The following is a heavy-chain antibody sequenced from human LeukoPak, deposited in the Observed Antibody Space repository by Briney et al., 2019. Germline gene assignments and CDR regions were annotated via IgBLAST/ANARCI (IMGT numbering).Heavy chain of an antibody. CDR1: GFTFRSYE. CDR3: AKDPRDHSYGWSWRYFDY. V-gene: IGHV3-48*03. J-gene: IGHJ4*02. CDR2: ISSSDSTI. Sequence: GGSLRLSCAASGFTFRSYEMNWVRQAPGKGLGWVSYISSSDSTIYYADSVKGRFTISRDNAKNSLYLHMNSLRAEDTAVYYCAKDPRDHSYGWSWRYFDYWGQGTLVTVSS. D-gene: IGHD5-18*01.